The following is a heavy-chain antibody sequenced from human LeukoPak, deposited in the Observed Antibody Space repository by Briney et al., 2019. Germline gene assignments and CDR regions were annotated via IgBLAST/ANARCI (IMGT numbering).Heavy chain of an antibody. J-gene: IGHJ4*02. V-gene: IGHV3-21*01. CDR3: ARVQGQFAWFGELFEDYFDY. CDR1: GFTFSSYS. D-gene: IGHD3-10*01. Sequence: GGSLRLSCAASGFTFSSYSMNWVRQAPGKGLEWVSSISSSSSYIYYADSVKGRFTISRDNAKNSLYLQMNSLRAEDTAVYYCARVQGQFAWFGELFEDYFDYWGQGTLVTVSS. CDR2: ISSSSSYI.